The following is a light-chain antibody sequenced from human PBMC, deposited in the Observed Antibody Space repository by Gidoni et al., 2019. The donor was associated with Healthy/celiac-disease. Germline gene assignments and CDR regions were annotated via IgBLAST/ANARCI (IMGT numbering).Light chain of an antibody. CDR1: QCLLHRHGYNY. V-gene: IGKV2-28*01. CDR2: LGS. Sequence: DIVMTQSGLSLPVTSGEPASISCRSSQCLLHRHGYNYWGWYLQKPGLTTQLLIYLGSIRASGVPDRVSGRGSGTVFTLIISRVEAEDVGVYCCMQALQTPLTFGGGTKVEIK. CDR3: MQALQTPLT. J-gene: IGKJ4*01.